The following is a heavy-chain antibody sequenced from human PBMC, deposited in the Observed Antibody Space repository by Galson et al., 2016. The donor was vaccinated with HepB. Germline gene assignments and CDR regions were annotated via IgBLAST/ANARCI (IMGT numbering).Heavy chain of an antibody. CDR2: ISHDGRKK. CDR1: GFTFSYST. V-gene: IGHV3-30*04. Sequence: SLRLSCAASGFTFSYSTMKWVRQAPGKGLEWVAVISHDGRKKYYGDSVQGRFTISRDNSKNTLYLQMNSLRAEDTAVYYCAKAKLWFGELLPGDWGQGTLVIVSS. J-gene: IGHJ4*02. D-gene: IGHD3-10*01. CDR3: AKAKLWFGELLPGD.